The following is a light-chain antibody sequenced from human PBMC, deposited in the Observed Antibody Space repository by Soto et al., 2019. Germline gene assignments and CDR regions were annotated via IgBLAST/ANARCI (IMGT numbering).Light chain of an antibody. CDR2: ATS. V-gene: IGKV1-39*01. J-gene: IGKJ1*01. CDR1: QSISSY. CDR3: QQSYSTPCT. Sequence: DIQMTQSPSSLSASVGDRVTITCRASQSISSYLNWYQQKPGRAPKVLIYATSSLQTGVPSRFSGSGFGTDFTFTISCLQPEDFAIYYCQQSYSTPCTFGQGTKVEIK.